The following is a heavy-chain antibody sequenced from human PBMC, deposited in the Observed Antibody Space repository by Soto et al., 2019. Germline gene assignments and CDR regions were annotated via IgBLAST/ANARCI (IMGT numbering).Heavy chain of an antibody. V-gene: IGHV4-39*01. CDR1: SGSISISSTSYY. J-gene: IGHJ5*02. D-gene: IGHD1-26*01. CDR2: IYYSWST. Sequence: PSETLSLTCTVSSGSISISSTSYYWGWIRKPPGKGLEWIGSIYYSWSTYYNKSLKSRVNISVNTSKNQFSLKLTSVTAADTAVYYCARHGDSGNYFLMTNWFDPWGQGTLVTVSS. CDR3: ARHGDSGNYFLMTNWFDP.